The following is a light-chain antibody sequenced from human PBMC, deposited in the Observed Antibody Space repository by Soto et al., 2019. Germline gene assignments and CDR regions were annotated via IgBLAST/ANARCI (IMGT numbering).Light chain of an antibody. CDR1: QSVSTY. CDR2: DAS. V-gene: IGKV3-11*01. Sequence: EIVLTQSPATLSLSPGESATLSCRASQSVSTYLAWYQQKHGQAPRLLIYDASNRATGIPARFSGSGFGTDFTHTITTVEPDDFAVYYCQQRSDWPRFTFGPGTKVDIK. CDR3: QQRSDWPRFT. J-gene: IGKJ3*01.